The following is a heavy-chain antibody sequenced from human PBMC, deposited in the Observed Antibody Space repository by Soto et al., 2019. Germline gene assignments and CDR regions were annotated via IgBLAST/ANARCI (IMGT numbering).Heavy chain of an antibody. D-gene: IGHD3-16*02. CDR2: IYYSGST. CDR3: ARGLGELSLGAFDI. J-gene: IGHJ3*02. V-gene: IGHV4-59*01. Sequence: TSETLSLTCTVSGGSSSSYYWSWIRQPPGKGLEWIGYIYYSGSTNYNPSLKSRVTISVDTSKNQFSLKLSSVTAADTAVYYCARGLGELSLGAFDIWGQGTMVTVSS. CDR1: GGSSSSYY.